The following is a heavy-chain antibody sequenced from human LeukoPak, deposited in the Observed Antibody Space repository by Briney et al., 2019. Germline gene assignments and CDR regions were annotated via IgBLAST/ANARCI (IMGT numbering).Heavy chain of an antibody. Sequence: GGSLRLSCAASGITFSTYVMNWVRQAPGKGLEWVSGISSAGSTYYADSVKGRFTISSDNSKNTLYLQVNGLRAEDTAVYYCATSRRTFWYFDLWGRGTLVAVS. J-gene: IGHJ2*01. V-gene: IGHV3-23*01. CDR2: ISSAGST. CDR1: GITFSTYV. CDR3: ATSRRTFWYFDL.